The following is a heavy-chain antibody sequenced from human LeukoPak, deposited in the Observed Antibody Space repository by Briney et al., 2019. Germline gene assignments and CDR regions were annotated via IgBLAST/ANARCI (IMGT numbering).Heavy chain of an antibody. D-gene: IGHD6-25*01. CDR1: GYTFTSYG. J-gene: IGHJ2*01. Sequence: ASVKVACKASGYTFTSYGISWVRLAPGQGLEWMGWISAYNGNTNYAQKLQGRVTMTTDTSTSTAYMELRSLRSDDTAVYYCARVAAPPYWYFDLWGRGTLVTVSS. CDR3: ARVAAPPYWYFDL. CDR2: ISAYNGNT. V-gene: IGHV1-18*01.